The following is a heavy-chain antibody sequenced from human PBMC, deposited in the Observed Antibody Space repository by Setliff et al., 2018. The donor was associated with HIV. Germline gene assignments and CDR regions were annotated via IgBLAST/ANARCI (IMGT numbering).Heavy chain of an antibody. V-gene: IGHV1-2*02. D-gene: IGHD6-19*01. CDR1: GYTFMEYY. J-gene: IGHJ5*02. Sequence: GESLKVSCKASGYTFMEYYIHWLRQAPGQGLEWVGWISPQRGDPKYAQNFEGRVTLTTDTSVNTVYMELRSLRSDDTAVYFCARDGMYSNGWTDHWGQGTLVTVSS. CDR2: ISPQRGDP. CDR3: ARDGMYSNGWTDH.